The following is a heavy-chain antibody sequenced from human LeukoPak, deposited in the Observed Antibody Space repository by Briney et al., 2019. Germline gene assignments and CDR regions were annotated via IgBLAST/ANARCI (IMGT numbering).Heavy chain of an antibody. D-gene: IGHD6-19*01. CDR3: ARDGASSGWFDY. J-gene: IGHJ4*02. Sequence: HGASVKVSCKASGGTFSSYAISWVRQAPGQGLEWMGGIIPIFGITKYAQKFQGRVTITADESTSTAYMELSSLRSEDTAVYYCARDGASSGWFDYWGQGTLVTVSS. CDR2: IIPIFGIT. V-gene: IGHV1-69*13. CDR1: GGTFSSYA.